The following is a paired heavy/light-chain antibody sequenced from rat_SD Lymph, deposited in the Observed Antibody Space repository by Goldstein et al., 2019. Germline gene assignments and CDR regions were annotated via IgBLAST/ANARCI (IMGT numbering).Light chain of an antibody. Sequence: EIVLTQSPTTMAASPGEKVTLTCRASSSVSYMHWYQQKSGASPKLWIYDTSNRASGVPNRFSGSGSGTSYSLTISSMETEDAATYYCQQWSSNPPYTFGAGTKLELK. CDR2: DTS. CDR3: QQWSSNPPYT. J-gene: IGKJ2-3*01. CDR1: SSVSY. V-gene: IGKV4S2*01.
Heavy chain of an antibody. D-gene: IGHD1-10*01. Sequence: EVQLVESGGGLVQPGRSLKLSCAASGFTFSNYYMAWVRQAPKKGLEWVATISTSGSRTYYPDSVKGRFTISRDNAKSSLYLQMNSLKSEDTATYYCARDNNYYFDYWGQGVMVTVSS. CDR3: ARDNNYYFDY. J-gene: IGHJ2*01. CDR2: ISTSGSRT. V-gene: IGHV5-25*01. CDR1: GFTFSNYY.